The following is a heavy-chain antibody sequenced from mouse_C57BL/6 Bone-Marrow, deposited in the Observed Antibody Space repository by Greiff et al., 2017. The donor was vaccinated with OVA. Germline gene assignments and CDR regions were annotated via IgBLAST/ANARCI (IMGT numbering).Heavy chain of an antibody. D-gene: IGHD6-1*01. J-gene: IGHJ2*01. CDR2: IDPENGDT. V-gene: IGHV14-4*01. CDR3: TPCQY. CDR1: GVNIKDDY. Sequence: VQLQESGAELVRPGASVKLSCTASGVNIKDDYMPWVKERPEQGLEWIGWIDPENGDTEYASNYQGKATITADTSSKTVYLHLNSLTSEDTAVYYCTPCQYWGQGTTLTVSS.